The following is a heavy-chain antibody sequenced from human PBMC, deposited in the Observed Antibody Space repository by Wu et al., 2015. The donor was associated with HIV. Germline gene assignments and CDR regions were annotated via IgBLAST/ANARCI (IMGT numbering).Heavy chain of an antibody. CDR1: GYTFTGYY. D-gene: IGHD3-9*01. J-gene: IGHJ6*04. CDR2: INPNSGGT. Sequence: QVQLVQSGAEVKKPGASVKVSCKASGYTFTGYYMHWVRQAPGQGLEWMGWINPNSGGTNYAQKFQGRVTMTRDTSISTAYMELSRLRSDDTAVYYCARDLLVILTWLLDSYYYGMDVVGTKGTTVTVSS. CDR3: ARDLLVILTWLLDSYYYGMDV. V-gene: IGHV1-2*02.